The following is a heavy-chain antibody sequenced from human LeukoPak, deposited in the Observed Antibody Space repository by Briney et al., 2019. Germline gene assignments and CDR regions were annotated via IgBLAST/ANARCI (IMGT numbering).Heavy chain of an antibody. J-gene: IGHJ4*02. V-gene: IGHV1-46*01. CDR1: GYTFTSYY. Sequence: GASVKVSCKACGYTFTSYYMHWVRQAPGQGLEWMGIINPSGGSTSYAQKFQGRVTMTRDMSTSTVYMELSSLRSEDTAVYYCARDQDTAMELDYWGQGTLVTVSS. CDR3: ARDQDTAMELDY. CDR2: INPSGGST. D-gene: IGHD5-18*01.